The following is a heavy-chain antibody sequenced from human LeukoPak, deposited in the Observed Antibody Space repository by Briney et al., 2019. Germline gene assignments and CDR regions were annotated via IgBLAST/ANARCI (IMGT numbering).Heavy chain of an antibody. CDR2: ISGSGGST. V-gene: IGHV3-23*01. Sequence: GGPLRLSCAASGFTFSSYAMRWVRQAPGKGVEWVSAISGSGGSTYYADSVKGRFTISRDNSKNTLYLEMNSLRDEDTALYYCVKERSVYSGYDPFDYWGQGTLVTVSS. CDR1: GFTFSSYA. CDR3: VKERSVYSGYDPFDY. J-gene: IGHJ4*02. D-gene: IGHD5-12*01.